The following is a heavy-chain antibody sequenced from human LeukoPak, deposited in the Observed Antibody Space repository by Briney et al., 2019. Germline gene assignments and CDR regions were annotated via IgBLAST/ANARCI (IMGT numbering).Heavy chain of an antibody. CDR1: GFTFSSYG. V-gene: IGHV3-23*01. D-gene: IGHD1-26*01. CDR2: ISGSGGST. J-gene: IGHJ6*03. CDR3: ARDPYSGSYGNEYYYYMDV. Sequence: PGGSLRLSCAASGFTFSSYGMSWVRQAPGKGLEWVSAISGSGGSTYYADSAKGRFTISRDNARNSLSLQMNSLRAEDTAVYYCARDPYSGSYGNEYYYYMDVWGKGTTVTISS.